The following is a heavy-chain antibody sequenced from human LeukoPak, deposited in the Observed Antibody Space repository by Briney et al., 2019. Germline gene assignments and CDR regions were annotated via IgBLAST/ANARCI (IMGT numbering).Heavy chain of an antibody. D-gene: IGHD1-1*01. Sequence: GGSLRLSCAASGFTFSSYVMSWVRQAPGKGPEWVSLISGTGGSIYYADSVKGRFTISRDNSKNTLYLQMNSLRAEDTALYFCASGIRERGFDYWGQGTLVTVSS. V-gene: IGHV3-23*01. CDR1: GFTFSSYV. J-gene: IGHJ4*02. CDR2: ISGTGGSI. CDR3: ASGIRERGFDY.